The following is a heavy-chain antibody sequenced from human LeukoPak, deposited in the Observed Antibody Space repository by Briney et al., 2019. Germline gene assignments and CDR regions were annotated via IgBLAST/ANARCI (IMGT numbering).Heavy chain of an antibody. CDR2: IYHSGST. D-gene: IGHD5-18*01. Sequence: PSETLSLTCTVSGYSISSGYYWGWIRQPPGKGLEWIGSIYHSGSTYYNPSLKSRVTISVDTSKNQFSLTLSSVTAADTAVYYCARDRGYSYGQFDYWGQGTLVTVSS. CDR1: GYSISSGYY. J-gene: IGHJ4*02. V-gene: IGHV4-38-2*02. CDR3: ARDRGYSYGQFDY.